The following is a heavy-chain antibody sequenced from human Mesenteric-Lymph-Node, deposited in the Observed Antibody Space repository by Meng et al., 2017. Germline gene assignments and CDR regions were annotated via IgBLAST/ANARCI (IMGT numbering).Heavy chain of an antibody. Sequence: SETLSLTCTVSGGSISSGGYYWSWIRQHPGKGLEWIGYIYYSGSTYYNPSLKSRVTISVDTSKNQFSLKLSTVTAADTAVYYCAKDGPDYGDDSGFDYWGQGKLVNGAS. CDR2: IYYSGST. J-gene: IGHJ4*02. CDR3: AKDGPDYGDDSGFDY. V-gene: IGHV4-31*03. D-gene: IGHD4-17*01. CDR1: GGSISSGGYY.